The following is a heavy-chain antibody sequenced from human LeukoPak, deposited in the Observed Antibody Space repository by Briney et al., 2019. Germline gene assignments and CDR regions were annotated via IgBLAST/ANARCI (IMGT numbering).Heavy chain of an antibody. Sequence: GGSLRLSCAASAFTFSNYGMHWVRQAPGKGLQWVSAISANGGSTYYADSVKGRFTISRDNSKNTLYLQINSLRAEDTAVYYCAKVWLDWGQGTLVTVSS. D-gene: IGHD5-18*01. V-gene: IGHV3-23*01. CDR2: ISANGGST. J-gene: IGHJ4*02. CDR3: AKVWLD. CDR1: AFTFSNYG.